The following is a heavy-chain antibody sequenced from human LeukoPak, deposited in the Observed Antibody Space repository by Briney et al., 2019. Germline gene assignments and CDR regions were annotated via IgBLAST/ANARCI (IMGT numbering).Heavy chain of an antibody. CDR1: GFAFGTDW. Sequence: PGGSPRLSCAASGFAFGTDWINWVRQAPGNGLVWVSRINSDGITTRYADSVKGRFTISRDNAKNTVYLQMNSLRAEDTAVYYCGGGGYLLDYWGQGTLVTVSS. CDR3: GGGGYLLDY. V-gene: IGHV3-74*01. J-gene: IGHJ4*02. CDR2: INSDGITT. D-gene: IGHD1-26*01.